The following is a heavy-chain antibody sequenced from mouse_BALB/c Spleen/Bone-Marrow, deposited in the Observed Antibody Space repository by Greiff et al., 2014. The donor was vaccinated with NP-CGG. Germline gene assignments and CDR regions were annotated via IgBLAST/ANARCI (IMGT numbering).Heavy chain of an antibody. V-gene: IGHV1S130*01. CDR2: IHPNSGNT. CDR3: ARHHRYAYYFDY. D-gene: IGHD2-14*01. J-gene: IGHJ2*01. CDR1: GYTFTSSW. Sequence: QVQLQQSGSVLVRPGASVKLSCKASGYTFTSSWMHWAKQRPGRGLEWTGEIHPNSGNTNYDEKFKGKATLTVDTSSTTAYVDLSSLTAEDSAVYYCARHHRYAYYFDYWGQGTTLTVSS.